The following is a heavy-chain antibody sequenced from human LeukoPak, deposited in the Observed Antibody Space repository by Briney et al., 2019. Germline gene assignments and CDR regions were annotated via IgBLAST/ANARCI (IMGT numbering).Heavy chain of an antibody. D-gene: IGHD3-16*01. CDR2: INHSGST. Sequence: SETLSLTCAVYGGSFSGYYWSWIRQPPGKGLEWIGEINHSGSTNYNPSLKSRVTISVDTSKNQFSLKLSSVTAADTAVYYCARGGGRRSSWFDPWGQGTLVTVSS. CDR1: GGSFSGYY. J-gene: IGHJ5*02. V-gene: IGHV4-34*01. CDR3: ARGGGRRSSWFDP.